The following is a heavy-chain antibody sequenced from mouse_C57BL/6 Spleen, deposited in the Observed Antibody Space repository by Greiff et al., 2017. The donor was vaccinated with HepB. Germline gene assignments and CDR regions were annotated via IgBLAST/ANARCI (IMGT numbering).Heavy chain of an antibody. V-gene: IGHV1-50*01. J-gene: IGHJ1*03. D-gene: IGHD1-1*01. Sequence: VQLQQPGAELVKPGASVKLSCKASGYTFTSYWMQWVKQRPGQGLEWIGEIDPSDSYTNYNQKFKGKATLTVDTSSSTAYMQLSSLTSEDSAVYYCARGYYYGSRPWYFDVWGTGTTVTVSS. CDR2: IDPSDSYT. CDR3: ARGYYYGSRPWYFDV. CDR1: GYTFTSYW.